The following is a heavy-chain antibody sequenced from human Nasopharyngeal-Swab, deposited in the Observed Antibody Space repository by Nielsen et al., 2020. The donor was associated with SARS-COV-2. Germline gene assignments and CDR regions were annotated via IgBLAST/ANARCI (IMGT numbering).Heavy chain of an antibody. V-gene: IGHV3-11*05. J-gene: IGHJ4*02. CDR1: GFTLSDYY. CDR3: AREGHIVVPKAFDY. D-gene: IGHD2-21*01. CDR2: ISSSSSYT. Sequence: GESLKISCAASGFTLSDYYMSWIRQAPGKGLERVSYISSSSSYTNYADSVKGRFTISRDNAKNSLYLQMNSLRAEDTAVYYCAREGHIVVPKAFDYWGQGTLVTVSS.